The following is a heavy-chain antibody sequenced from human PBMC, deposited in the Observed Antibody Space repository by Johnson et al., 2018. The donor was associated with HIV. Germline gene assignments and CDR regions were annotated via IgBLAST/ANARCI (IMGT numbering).Heavy chain of an antibody. Sequence: QVQLVESGGGVVQPGRSLRVQPGRSLRVSCAASEFTFSSYDIHWVRQAPGKGLEWVAVISYDGSNKYYKDSVKGRFTISRDNSKNTMYLQMNSLRAEDTAVYYCAKDIGDGYNRWGGLDIWGQGTMVTVSS. D-gene: IGHD5-24*01. J-gene: IGHJ3*02. CDR1: EFTFSSYD. V-gene: IGHV3-30*18. CDR2: ISYDGSNK. CDR3: AKDIGDGYNRWGGLDI.